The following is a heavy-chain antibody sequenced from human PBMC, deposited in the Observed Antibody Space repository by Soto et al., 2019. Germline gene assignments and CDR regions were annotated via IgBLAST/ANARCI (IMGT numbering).Heavy chain of an antibody. D-gene: IGHD3-3*01. Sequence: SETLSLTCTVSGVSISSGDYYWSWIRQTPGKGLEWIGYIYYSENTYYNPSLKSRVAISVDTSKNQFSLKLSSVTAADTAVYYCARDKRITIFGVVIEGDPTDYYGMDVWGQGTTVTVS. V-gene: IGHV4-30-4*01. J-gene: IGHJ6*02. CDR3: ARDKRITIFGVVIEGDPTDYYGMDV. CDR1: GVSISSGDYY. CDR2: IYYSENT.